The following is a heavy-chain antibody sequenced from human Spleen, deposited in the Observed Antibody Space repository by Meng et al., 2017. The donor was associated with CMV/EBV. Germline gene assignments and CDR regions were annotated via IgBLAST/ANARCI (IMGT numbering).Heavy chain of an antibody. V-gene: IGHV4-61*01. CDR1: GGSVSSGSYY. Sequence: SETLSLTCTVSGGSVSSGSYYWSWIRQPPGKGLEWIGYIYYSGSTNYNPSLKSRVAISVDTSKNQFSLKLSSVTAADTAVYYCARVPGVHCSSTSCLYYYGMDVWGQGTTVTVSS. CDR2: IYYSGST. D-gene: IGHD2-2*01. CDR3: ARVPGVHCSSTSCLYYYGMDV. J-gene: IGHJ6*02.